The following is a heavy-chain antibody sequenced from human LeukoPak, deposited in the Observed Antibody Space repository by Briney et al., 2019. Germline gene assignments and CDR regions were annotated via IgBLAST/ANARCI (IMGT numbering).Heavy chain of an antibody. D-gene: IGHD1-26*01. CDR2: INTYNGNT. V-gene: IGHV1-18*01. Sequence: ASVKVSCTASDYTFTNYGLSWVRQAPGQGLEWMGWINTYNGNTNYAQKFQGRVTMTTDTSTSTAYMELSSLRFDDTAVYYCARGVGAGSWYFDFWGRGTLVIVSS. J-gene: IGHJ2*01. CDR3: ARGVGAGSWYFDF. CDR1: DYTFTNYG.